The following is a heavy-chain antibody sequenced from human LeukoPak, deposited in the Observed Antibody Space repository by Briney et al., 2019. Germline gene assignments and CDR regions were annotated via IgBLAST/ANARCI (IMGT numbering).Heavy chain of an antibody. CDR1: GFTVSSNY. J-gene: IGHJ4*02. V-gene: IGHV3-53*01. D-gene: IGHD1-26*01. CDR3: ARGWWESFDY. Sequence: GGSLRLSCAASGFTVSSNYMSWVRQAPGKGLEWVSVIYSGGSTYYADSLKGRFTISRDNSKNTLYLQMNSLRGEGTAVYYCARGWWESFDYWGQGILVTVSS. CDR2: IYSGGST.